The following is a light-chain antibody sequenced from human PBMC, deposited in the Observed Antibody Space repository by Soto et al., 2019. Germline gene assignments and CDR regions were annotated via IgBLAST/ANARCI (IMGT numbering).Light chain of an antibody. CDR1: SSDVGSYNL. CDR3: CSYACSSNLV. V-gene: IGLV2-23*01. J-gene: IGLJ1*01. Sequence: QSVLTQPASVSGSPGESITISCTGTSSDVGSYNLVSWYQQHPGKAPKLMIYEGSKRPSGVSNRFSGSKSGNTASLTISGLPAEDEAHYSCCSYACSSNLVFGNGTKVTV. CDR2: EGS.